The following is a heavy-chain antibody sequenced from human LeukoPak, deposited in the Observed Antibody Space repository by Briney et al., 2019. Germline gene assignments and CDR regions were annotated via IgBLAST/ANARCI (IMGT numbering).Heavy chain of an antibody. V-gene: IGHV3-23*01. CDR1: GFTFSSYA. CDR3: AKFSREVRSY. CDR2: ISGTGGST. J-gene: IGHJ4*02. D-gene: IGHD1-26*01. Sequence: GESLRLSCGASGFTFSSYAMSWVRQAPGKGLEWVSTISGTGGSTYYADSVKGRFTISRDNSKNTLYLQMYSLRAEDTAVYYCAKFSREVRSYWGQGTLVTVSS.